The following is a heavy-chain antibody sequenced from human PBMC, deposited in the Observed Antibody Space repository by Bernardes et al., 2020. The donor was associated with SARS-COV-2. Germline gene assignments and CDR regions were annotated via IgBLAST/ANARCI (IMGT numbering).Heavy chain of an antibody. CDR1: GFTFSSSA. CDR2: ISNDGSNK. Sequence: GGSLRLSCTASGFTFSSSAMHWVRQAPGKGPEWVAVISNDGSNKYYADSVKGRFTISRDNSRNTLYLLMNSLRPEDTAVYYCARDWDYGESGYYYGVDVWGQGTTVTVSS. V-gene: IGHV3-30-3*01. CDR3: ARDWDYGESGYYYGVDV. J-gene: IGHJ6*02. D-gene: IGHD4-17*01.